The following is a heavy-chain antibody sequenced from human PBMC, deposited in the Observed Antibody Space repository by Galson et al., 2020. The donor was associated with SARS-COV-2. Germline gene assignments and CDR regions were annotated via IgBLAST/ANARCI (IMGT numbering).Heavy chain of an antibody. CDR2: IKDDGSRT. CDR1: GFTFSKYW. D-gene: IGHD4-17*01. Sequence: GGSLRLSCAASGFTFSKYWMHWVRQPPGEGLVWVSLIKDDGSRTEYADSENGRFTISRDNTKNTVYLQMNSLRAEDTAVYYCARDWTYGRVDGWGKGTTVTVSS. V-gene: IGHV3-74*01. CDR3: ARDWTYGRVDG. J-gene: IGHJ6*04.